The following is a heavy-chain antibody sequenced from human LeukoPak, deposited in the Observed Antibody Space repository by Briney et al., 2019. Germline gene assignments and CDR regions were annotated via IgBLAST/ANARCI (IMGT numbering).Heavy chain of an antibody. CDR3: AKATWYGGNPSGAFDM. CDR2: INPSGGST. V-gene: IGHV1-46*01. J-gene: IGHJ3*02. D-gene: IGHD4/OR15-4a*01. CDR1: GYTFTNYY. Sequence: ASVKVSCKASGYTFTNYYIHWVRQAPGQGLEWMGIINPSGGSTDYAQKFQGRVTMTRDTSTSTVYMELSSLRSEDRAVYYCAKATWYGGNPSGAFDMWGQGTMVTVSS.